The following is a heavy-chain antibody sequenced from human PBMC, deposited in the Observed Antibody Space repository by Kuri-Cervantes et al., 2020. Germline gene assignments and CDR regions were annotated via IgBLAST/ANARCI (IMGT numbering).Heavy chain of an antibody. CDR2: INPSGGST. V-gene: IGHV1-46*01. Sequence: ASVKISCRASGYTFTGNYMHWVRQAPGQGLEWMGIINPSGGSTSYAQKFQGRVTMTRDTSTSTVYMELSSLRSEDTAVYYCARARIQLRASDYWGQGTLVTVSS. CDR3: ARARIQLRASDY. J-gene: IGHJ4*02. D-gene: IGHD5-18*01. CDR1: GYTFTGNY.